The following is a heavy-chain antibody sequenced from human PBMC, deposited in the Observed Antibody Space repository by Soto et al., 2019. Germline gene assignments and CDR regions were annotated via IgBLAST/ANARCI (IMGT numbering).Heavy chain of an antibody. CDR3: ASGGVVIDAILELVY. J-gene: IGHJ4*02. Sequence: ASVKVSCKASGYNFTNYGISWVRPAPGQGLEWMGCISGHNGNTNYAQKIQGRATMTTDTSTSTAYMELRSLRSEDTAVYYCASGGVVIDAILELVYSAQGTLVNVSS. CDR2: ISGHNGNT. CDR1: GYNFTNYG. V-gene: IGHV1-18*01. D-gene: IGHD3-3*01.